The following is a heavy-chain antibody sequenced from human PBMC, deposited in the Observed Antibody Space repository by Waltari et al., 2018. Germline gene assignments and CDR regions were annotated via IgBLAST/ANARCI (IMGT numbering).Heavy chain of an antibody. D-gene: IGHD3-10*01. V-gene: IGHV3-66*02. CDR3: AGHGYFGSGSHYFDS. CDR2: IYAGGTT. Sequence: EVQLVESGGGLVQPGGSLRLSCAASGFTVSTTYLSWVRQAPGKGLEWVAVIYAGGTTYYPDSVRGRFTISRDTSKNTVYLQMNSLRPEDTAVYYCAGHGYFGSGSHYFDSWGQGTLVTVSS. J-gene: IGHJ4*02. CDR1: GFTVSTTY.